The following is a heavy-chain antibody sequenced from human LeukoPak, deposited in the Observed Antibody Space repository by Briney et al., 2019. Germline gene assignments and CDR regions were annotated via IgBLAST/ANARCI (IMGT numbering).Heavy chain of an antibody. V-gene: IGHV3-21*01. J-gene: IGHJ4*02. Sequence: PGGSLRLSCAASGFTFTNYAMSWVRQAPGKGLEWVSSISSSSSYIYYADSVKGRFTISRDNAKNSLYLQMNSLRAEDTAVYYCARDSGYSYGYDYWGQGTLVTVSS. D-gene: IGHD5-18*01. CDR2: ISSSSSYI. CDR3: ARDSGYSYGYDY. CDR1: GFTFTNYA.